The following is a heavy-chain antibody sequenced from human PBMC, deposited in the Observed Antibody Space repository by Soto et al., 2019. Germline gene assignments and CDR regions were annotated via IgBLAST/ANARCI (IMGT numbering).Heavy chain of an antibody. CDR2: MSSDGGRI. V-gene: IGHV3-64D*06. CDR1: GFTFSSFS. Sequence: PGGSLRLSCSASGFTFSSFSMHWVRQSPGKGLEYVSHMSSDGGRIYYADSVKGRFTISRDNSKNMLYLQMSSLGPDDSAVYYCVESRGDAKSDLFNWGPGTQVNVFS. J-gene: IGHJ4*02. CDR3: VESRGDAKSDLFN. D-gene: IGHD2-21*01.